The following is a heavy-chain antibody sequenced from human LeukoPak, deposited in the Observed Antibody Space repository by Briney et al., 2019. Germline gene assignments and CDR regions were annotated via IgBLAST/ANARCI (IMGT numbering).Heavy chain of an antibody. V-gene: IGHV3-23*01. CDR2: ISDSGGST. CDR3: AKDRYNDYEGGWFDP. Sequence: GGSLRLSCAASRFTFSTYAMSWVRQAPGKGLEWVSAISDSGGSTCYADSVRGRFTASRDNSKNTLYLQMNSLRAEDTAVYYCAKDRYNDYEGGWFDPWGQGTLVTVSS. D-gene: IGHD5-12*01. CDR1: RFTFSTYA. J-gene: IGHJ5*02.